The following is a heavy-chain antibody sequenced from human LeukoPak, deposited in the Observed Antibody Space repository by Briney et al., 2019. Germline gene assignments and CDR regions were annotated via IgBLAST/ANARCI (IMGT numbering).Heavy chain of an antibody. Sequence: ASVNVSCKSSGGTFSSYAINWVRQAPGQGLEWMGWISAYNGNTNYAQKLQGRVTMTPDTSTSTDYLELRSLRSDDTAVYYCARGDGYGSGSYYNVQDYWGQGTLVTVPS. CDR1: GGTFSSYA. CDR3: ARGDGYGSGSYYNVQDY. D-gene: IGHD3-10*01. J-gene: IGHJ4*02. V-gene: IGHV1-18*01. CDR2: ISAYNGNT.